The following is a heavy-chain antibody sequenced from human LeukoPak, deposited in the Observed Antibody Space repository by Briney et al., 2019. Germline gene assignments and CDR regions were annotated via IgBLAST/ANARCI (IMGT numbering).Heavy chain of an antibody. CDR1: GCSISSGYY. J-gene: IGHJ4*02. D-gene: IGHD5-12*01. CDR3: ARVLISGIVEDY. Sequence: SETLSLTCTVSGCSISSGYYWGWIRQPPGKGLEWIGSIYHSGSTYYNPSLKSRVTISVDTSKNQFSLKLSSVTAADTAVYYCARVLISGIVEDYWGQGTLVTVSS. CDR2: IYHSGST. V-gene: IGHV4-38-2*02.